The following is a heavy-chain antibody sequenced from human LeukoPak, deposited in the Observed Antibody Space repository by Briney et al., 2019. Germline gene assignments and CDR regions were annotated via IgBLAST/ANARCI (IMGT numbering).Heavy chain of an antibody. D-gene: IGHD4-11*01. CDR3: ARDGYSNSPSDY. V-gene: IGHV3-21*01. CDR1: GFTFSSQA. J-gene: IGHJ4*02. Sequence: PGGSLRLSCVASGFTFSSQAMNWVRQAPGKGLEWVSSISSTSSHTYYADSVKGRFTISRDNAKNSLYLQMNSLRAEDTAVYYCARDGYSNSPSDYWGQGTLVTVSS. CDR2: ISSTSSHT.